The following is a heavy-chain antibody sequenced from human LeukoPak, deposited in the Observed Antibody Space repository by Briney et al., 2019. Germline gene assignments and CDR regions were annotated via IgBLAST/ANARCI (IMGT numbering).Heavy chain of an antibody. CDR3: ARQNIVVVTANHFDY. J-gene: IGHJ4*02. CDR1: GGSIRSSSYY. V-gene: IGHV4-39*01. Sequence: SETLSLTCTVSGGSIRSSSYYWGWIRQPPGKGLEWIGSIYFTGSTYYNPPLKSRVTISVDTSKNQFSLKLRSVTAADTALYYCARQNIVVVTANHFDYWGQGTLVTVSS. D-gene: IGHD2-21*02. CDR2: IYFTGST.